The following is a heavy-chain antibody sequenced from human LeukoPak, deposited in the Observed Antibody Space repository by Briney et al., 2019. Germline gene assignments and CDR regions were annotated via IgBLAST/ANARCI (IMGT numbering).Heavy chain of an antibody. J-gene: IGHJ5*02. D-gene: IGHD6-6*01. CDR1: GFTFSSYW. CDR2: IKQDGSEK. V-gene: IGHV3-7*01. CDR3: ARDRVGKGLAARPCWFDP. Sequence: GGSLRLSCAASGFTFSSYWTSWVRQAPGKGLEWVANIKQDGSEKYYVDSVKGRFTISRDNAKNSLYLQMNSLRAEDTAVYYCARDRVGKGLAARPCWFDPWGQGTLVTVSS.